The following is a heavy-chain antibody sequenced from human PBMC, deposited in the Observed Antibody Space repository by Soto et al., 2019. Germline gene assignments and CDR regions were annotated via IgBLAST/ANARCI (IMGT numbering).Heavy chain of an antibody. CDR1: GFTFSSYW. J-gene: IGHJ4*02. CDR3: ARGPPNYDFWSGYYTATLDY. Sequence: GGSLRLSCAASGFTFSSYWMHWVRQAPGKGLVWVSRINSDGSSTSYADSVKGRFTISRDNAKNTLYLQMNSLRAEDTAVYYCARGPPNYDFWSGYYTATLDYWGQGTLVTVSS. D-gene: IGHD3-3*01. CDR2: INSDGSST. V-gene: IGHV3-74*01.